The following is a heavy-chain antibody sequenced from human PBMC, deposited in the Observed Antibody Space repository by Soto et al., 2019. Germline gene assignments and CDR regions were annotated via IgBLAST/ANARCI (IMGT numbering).Heavy chain of an antibody. CDR3: ARVPGVVTRNSYYYYYMDV. J-gene: IGHJ6*03. V-gene: IGHV4-59*01. CDR2: IYYSGST. D-gene: IGHD3-3*01. CDR1: GGSISSYC. Sequence: PSETLSLTCTVSGGSISSYCWSWIRQPPGKGLEWIGYIYYSGSTNYNPSLKSRVTISVDTSKNQFSPKLSSVTAADTAVYYCARVPGVVTRNSYYYYYMDVWGKGTTVTVSS.